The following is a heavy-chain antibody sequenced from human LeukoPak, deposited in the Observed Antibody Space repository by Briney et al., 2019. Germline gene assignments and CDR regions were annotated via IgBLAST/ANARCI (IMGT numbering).Heavy chain of an antibody. CDR1: GYTFTGYY. V-gene: IGHV1-2*02. D-gene: IGHD2/OR15-2a*01. CDR3: ARGSIVLAYFDY. J-gene: IGHJ4*02. CDR2: INPNSGGT. Sequence: ASVKVSCKASGYTFTGYYMHWVRQAPGQGLEWMGWINPNSGGTNYAQKFQGRVTMTRDTSISTAYMELSSLRSEDTAVYYCARGSIVLAYFDYWGQGTLVTVSS.